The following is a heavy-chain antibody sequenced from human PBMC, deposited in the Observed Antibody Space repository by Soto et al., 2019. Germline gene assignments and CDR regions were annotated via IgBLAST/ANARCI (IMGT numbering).Heavy chain of an antibody. CDR1: GFTFSSYA. Sequence: EVQLLESGGGLVQPGGSLRLSCAASGFTFSSYAMSWVRQAPGKGLEWVSAISGSGGSTYYADSVKGRFTLSRDNSKNTLYLQMNSLRAEDTAVYYCAKELYVFFDYGDHGLFDYWGQGTLVTVSS. CDR3: AKELYVFFDYGDHGLFDY. CDR2: ISGSGGST. V-gene: IGHV3-23*01. D-gene: IGHD4-17*01. J-gene: IGHJ4*02.